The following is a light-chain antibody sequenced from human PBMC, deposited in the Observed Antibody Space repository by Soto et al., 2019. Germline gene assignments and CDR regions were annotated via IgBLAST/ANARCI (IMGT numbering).Light chain of an antibody. Sequence: QSVLTQPASVSGSPGQSITISCTGTSSDVGAYNYVSWYQQYPGKAPKPMIYDVSYRPSGVSNRFSGSKSGNTASLTISGLQAEDEADYYCNSYTSSSSYVFGTGTKLTVL. CDR1: SSDVGAYNY. CDR2: DVS. V-gene: IGLV2-14*01. CDR3: NSYTSSSSYV. J-gene: IGLJ1*01.